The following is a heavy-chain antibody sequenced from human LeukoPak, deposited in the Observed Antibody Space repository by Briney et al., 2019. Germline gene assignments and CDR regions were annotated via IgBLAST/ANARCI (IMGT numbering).Heavy chain of an antibody. CDR3: AIPQPVAGRRPNAFDI. CDR1: GGTFSSYA. D-gene: IGHD6-19*01. J-gene: IGHJ3*02. CDR2: IIPIFGTA. V-gene: IGHV1-69*05. Sequence: SVKVSCKASGGTFSSYAISWVRQAPGQGLEWMGGIIPIFGTANYARKFQGRVTITTDESTSTAYMELSSLRSEDTAVYYCAIPQPVAGRRPNAFDIWGQGTMVTVSS.